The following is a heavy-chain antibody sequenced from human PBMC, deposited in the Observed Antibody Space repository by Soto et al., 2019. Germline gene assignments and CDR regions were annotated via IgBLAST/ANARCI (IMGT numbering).Heavy chain of an antibody. Sequence: GSLRLSGTASGXVCSAYSMLWVRRAPGRGLEWVAAMSYDGTTTYYADSVKGRFNISRDNSKNTLFLQMSSLKPDESAVYYCARDPSPYTSGWYGIAFWGLGTLVTVS. D-gene: IGHD6-19*01. CDR3: ARDPSPYTSGWYGIAF. CDR1: GXVCSAYS. J-gene: IGHJ4*01. CDR2: MSYDGTTT. V-gene: IGHV3-30-3*01.